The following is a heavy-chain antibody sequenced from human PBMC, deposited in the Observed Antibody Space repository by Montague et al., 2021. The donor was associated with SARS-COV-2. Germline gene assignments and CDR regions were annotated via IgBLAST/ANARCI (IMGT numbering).Heavy chain of an antibody. CDR1: GGSISSSSYY. Sequence: SETLSLTCTVSGGSISSSSYYWGWIRQAPGKGLEWIGCIYYSGSTNYNPSLKSRVTISVDTSKNQFSLKLSSVTAADTAVYYCARDPSRQSLLYPIGDYYYGMDFWGQGTTVTVSS. V-gene: IGHV4-39*07. CDR2: IYYSGST. CDR3: ARDPSRQSLLYPIGDYYYGMDF. D-gene: IGHD2-2*02. J-gene: IGHJ6*02.